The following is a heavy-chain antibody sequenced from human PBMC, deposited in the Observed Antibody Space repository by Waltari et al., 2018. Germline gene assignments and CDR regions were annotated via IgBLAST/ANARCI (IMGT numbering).Heavy chain of an antibody. V-gene: IGHV4-61*02. Sequence: QVQLQESGPGLVKPSQTLSLTCTVSGGPISSGSYYWSWIRQPAGKGLEWIGRIYTSGSTNYNPSLKSRVTISVDTSKNQFSLKLSSVTAADTAVYYCARGGLGWELRDAFDIWGQGTMVTVSS. CDR1: GGPISSGSYY. CDR3: ARGGLGWELRDAFDI. J-gene: IGHJ3*02. D-gene: IGHD1-26*01. CDR2: IYTSGST.